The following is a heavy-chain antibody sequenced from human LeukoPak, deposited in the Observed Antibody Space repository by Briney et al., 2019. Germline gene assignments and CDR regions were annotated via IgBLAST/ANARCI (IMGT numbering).Heavy chain of an antibody. J-gene: IGHJ4*02. CDR2: ISYSGST. V-gene: IGHV4-59*01. D-gene: IGHD2-15*01. Sequence: SETLSLTCTVSGGSISSSYWSWIRQPPGKGLEWIGYISYSGSTNYNPSLKSRLTISVDTSKNQFSLKLSSVTAADTAVYYCARGGGGIDYWGQGTPVTVSS. CDR1: GGSISSSY. CDR3: ARGGGGIDY.